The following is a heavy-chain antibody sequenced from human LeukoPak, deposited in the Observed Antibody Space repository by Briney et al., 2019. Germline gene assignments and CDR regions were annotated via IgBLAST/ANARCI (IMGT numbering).Heavy chain of an antibody. D-gene: IGHD3-10*01. CDR1: GYTLTGYY. V-gene: IGHV1-2*02. CDR2: INPNTGGT. CDR3: APVNYYSASGNSH. J-gene: IGHJ4*02. Sequence: GASVKVSCKPSGYTLTGYYIHWVRQASGQGLEWMGWINPNTGGTNYAQKFQGRVTMTRDTSINTAYMELSRLTSDDTAVYYCAPVNYYSASGNSHWGQGTLVTVSS.